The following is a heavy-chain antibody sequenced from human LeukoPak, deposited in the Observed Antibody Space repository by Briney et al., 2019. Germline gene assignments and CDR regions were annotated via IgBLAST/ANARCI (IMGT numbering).Heavy chain of an antibody. J-gene: IGHJ4*02. CDR3: ATALGGYSGYDHGLPDY. D-gene: IGHD5-12*01. CDR2: IYPRDGST. V-gene: IGHV1-46*01. CDR1: GYSFTSNY. Sequence: ASVKVSCRASGYSFTSNYLHWVRQAPGQGLEWLGMIYPRDGSTSYAQKFQGRVTVTRDTSTSTVHMELSGLRSEDTAVYYCATALGGYSGYDHGLPDYWGQGTLVTVSS.